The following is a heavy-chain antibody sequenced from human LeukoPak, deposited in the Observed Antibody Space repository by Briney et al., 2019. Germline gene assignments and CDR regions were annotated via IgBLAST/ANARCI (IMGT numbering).Heavy chain of an antibody. CDR2: INPGGSSI. V-gene: IGHV3-74*01. D-gene: IGHD1-14*01. CDR1: GFTFSSYW. CDR3: ARSNQADDY. Sequence: GGSLRLSCAASGFTFSSYWMHWVRQVPGKGLVWVARINPGGSSITYADSVKGRFTISRDNAKNTLYLQMDSLGAEDTGVYYCARSNQADDYWGQGTLVTVSS. J-gene: IGHJ4*02.